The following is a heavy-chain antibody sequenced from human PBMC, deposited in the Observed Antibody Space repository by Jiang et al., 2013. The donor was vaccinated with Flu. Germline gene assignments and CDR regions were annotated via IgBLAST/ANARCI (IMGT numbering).Heavy chain of an antibody. CDR3: ARSSGRHSGWFDP. J-gene: IGHJ5*02. Sequence: GSGLVKPSETLSLTCTVSGGSISSYYWSWIRQPPGKGLEWIGDMYYSGSTNYNPSLKSRVTISVDTSKSQFSLKLSSVTAADTAVYYCARSSGRHSGWFDPWGQGTLVTVSS. V-gene: IGHV4-59*01. D-gene: IGHD1-26*01. CDR2: MYYSGST. CDR1: GGSISSYY.